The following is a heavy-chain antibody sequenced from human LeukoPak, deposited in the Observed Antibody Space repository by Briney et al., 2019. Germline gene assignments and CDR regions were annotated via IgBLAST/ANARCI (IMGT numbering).Heavy chain of an antibody. CDR1: GFTFNSYG. D-gene: IGHD6-6*01. J-gene: IGHJ1*01. V-gene: IGHV3-33*01. CDR2: IWYDGSNK. CDR3: ARGAAARQGPFQH. Sequence: GGSLRLSCAASGFTFNSYGMHWVRQAPGKGLEWVAVIWYDGSNKYYADSVKGRFTISRDNSKNTLYLQMNSLRAEDAAVYYCARGAAARQGPFQHWGQGTLVTVSS.